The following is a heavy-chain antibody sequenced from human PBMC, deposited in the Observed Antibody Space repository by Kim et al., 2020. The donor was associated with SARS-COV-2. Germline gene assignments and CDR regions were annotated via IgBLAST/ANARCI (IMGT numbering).Heavy chain of an antibody. Sequence: SETLSLTCTVSGGSISSSSYYWGWIRQPPGKGLEWIGSIYYSGSTYYNPSLKSRVTISVDTSKNQFSLKLSSVTAADTAVYYCASMDIVVVPAAPFDYWGQGTLVTVSS. CDR2: IYYSGST. CDR1: GGSISSSSYY. CDR3: ASMDIVVVPAAPFDY. J-gene: IGHJ4*02. V-gene: IGHV4-39*01. D-gene: IGHD2-2*03.